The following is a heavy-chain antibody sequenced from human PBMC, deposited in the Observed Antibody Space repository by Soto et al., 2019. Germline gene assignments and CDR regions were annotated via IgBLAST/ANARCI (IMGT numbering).Heavy chain of an antibody. D-gene: IGHD2-15*01. CDR3: ARGAYCSGGSCYFWFDP. Sequence: EVQLVVSGGGLVQPGGSLRLSCAASGFTFSSYSMSWVRQAPGKGLEWVSYISSSSSTIYYADSVKGRFTISRDNAKNSLYLQMNSLRAEDTAVYYCARGAYCSGGSCYFWFDPWGQGTLVTVSS. J-gene: IGHJ5*02. CDR1: GFTFSSYS. CDR2: ISSSSSTI. V-gene: IGHV3-48*01.